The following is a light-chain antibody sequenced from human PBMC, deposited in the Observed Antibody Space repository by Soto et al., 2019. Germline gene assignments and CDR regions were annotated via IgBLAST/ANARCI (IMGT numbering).Light chain of an antibody. CDR3: QQSYSTPRT. V-gene: IGKV1-39*01. CDR1: QSISSY. J-gene: IGKJ1*01. CDR2: AAS. Sequence: DILLTQSPSSLSASLGERSTFSCRASQSISSYLTGYQQKPGKAPKLLIYAASSLQSGVPSRCSGSGSGTDFTLTISSLQPEDFATYYCQQSYSTPRTFGQGTKVDIK.